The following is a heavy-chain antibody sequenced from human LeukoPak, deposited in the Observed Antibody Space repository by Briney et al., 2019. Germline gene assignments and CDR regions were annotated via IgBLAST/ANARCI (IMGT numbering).Heavy chain of an antibody. V-gene: IGHV4-59*01. Sequence: SETLSLTCTVSGGSISSYYWSWIRQPPGKGLEWIGYIYYSGTTNYNPSLKSRVTISVDTSKNQFSLKLSSVTAADTAVYYCARGVYIATAQYGYWGQGTLVTVSS. CDR2: IYYSGTT. J-gene: IGHJ4*02. D-gene: IGHD6-13*01. CDR1: GGSISSYY. CDR3: ARGVYIATAQYGY.